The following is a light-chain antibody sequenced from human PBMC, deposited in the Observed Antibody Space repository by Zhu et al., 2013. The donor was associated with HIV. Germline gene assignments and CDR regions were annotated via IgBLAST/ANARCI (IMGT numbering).Light chain of an antibody. CDR2: EDN. J-gene: IGLJ3*02. CDR3: QSSDGGTVM. Sequence: NFMLTQPHSVSESPGKTVTISCTGASGSITDNYVQWYQQRPGSAPTTVIYEDNRRPSGVPDRFSGSIDSSSNSASLTISGLKTEDEADYYCQSSDGGTVMFGGGTKLTVL. V-gene: IGLV6-57*02. CDR1: SGSITDNY.